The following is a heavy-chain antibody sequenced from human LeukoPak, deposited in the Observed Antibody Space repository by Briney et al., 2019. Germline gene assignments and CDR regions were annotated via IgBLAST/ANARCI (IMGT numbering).Heavy chain of an antibody. J-gene: IGHJ4*02. D-gene: IGHD3-3*01. CDR3: ARGPGAHYDFWSGYRATDFDY. Sequence: SETLSLTCTVSGGSVGSGSYYWSWVRQPPGKGLEWIGYIYYSGSTNYNPSLKSRVTISVDTSKNQFSLKLSSVTAADTAVYYCARGPGAHYDFWSGYRATDFDYWGQGTLVTVSS. CDR1: GGSVGSGSYY. V-gene: IGHV4-61*01. CDR2: IYYSGST.